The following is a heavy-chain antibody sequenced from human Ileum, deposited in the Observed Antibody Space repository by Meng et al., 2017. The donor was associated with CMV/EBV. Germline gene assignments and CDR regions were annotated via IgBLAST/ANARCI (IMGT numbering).Heavy chain of an antibody. D-gene: IGHD2-8*01. V-gene: IGHV3-43D*03. CDR2: ISADGTRT. CDR1: GFAFDDYA. Sequence: GGSLRLSCAASGFAFDDYAMHWVRQVPGKGLEWVAVISADGTRTFYADSVRGRFTISRDNSDHSLHLQMNSLRAEDTALYFCAKDRYCATTICYPDFYYSGMDVWGQGTTVTVSS. J-gene: IGHJ6*02. CDR3: AKDRYCATTICYPDFYYSGMDV.